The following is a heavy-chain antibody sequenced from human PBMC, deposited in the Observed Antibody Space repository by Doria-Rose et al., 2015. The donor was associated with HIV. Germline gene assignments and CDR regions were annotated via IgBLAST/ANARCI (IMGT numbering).Heavy chain of an antibody. D-gene: IGHD4-17*01. CDR2: INPSSGGT. CDR3: ARGHGDSSGNAFDI. Sequence: YMHWVRQAPGQGLEWMGWINPSSGGTNYAEKFQGRVTMTRDTSISTAYMALSSLTPDDTAVYYCARGHGDSSGNAFDIWGQGTLVTVSS. J-gene: IGHJ3*02. V-gene: IGHV1-2*02. CDR1: Y.